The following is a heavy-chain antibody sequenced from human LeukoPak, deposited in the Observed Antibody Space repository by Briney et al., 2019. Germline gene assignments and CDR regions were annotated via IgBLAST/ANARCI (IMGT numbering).Heavy chain of an antibody. CDR1: GFTFSSYG. Sequence: GRSLRLSCTASGFTFSSYGTHWVRQAPGKGLEWVAVISYDGSNKYYADSVKGRFTISRDNSKNTLYLQMNSLRAEDTAVYYCTAMVTYDYWGQGTLVTVSS. J-gene: IGHJ4*02. CDR2: ISYDGSNK. D-gene: IGHD5-18*01. CDR3: TAMVTYDY. V-gene: IGHV3-30*03.